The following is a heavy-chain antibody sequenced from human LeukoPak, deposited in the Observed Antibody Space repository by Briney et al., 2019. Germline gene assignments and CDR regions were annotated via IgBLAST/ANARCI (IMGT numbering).Heavy chain of an antibody. D-gene: IGHD3-22*01. J-gene: IGHJ4*02. CDR2: ISAYNGNT. V-gene: IGHV1-18*01. CDR3: ARETPNIYDSSGYYYSDY. Sequence: ASVKVSCKASGYTFTSYGISWVRQAPGQGLEWMGWISAYNGNTNYAQKLQGRVTMTTDPSTSTAYIELRSLRSDDTAVYYCARETPNIYDSSGYYYSDYWGQGTLVTVSS. CDR1: GYTFTSYG.